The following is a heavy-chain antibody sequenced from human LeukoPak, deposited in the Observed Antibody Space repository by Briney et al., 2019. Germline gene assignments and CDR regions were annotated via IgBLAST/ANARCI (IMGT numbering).Heavy chain of an antibody. J-gene: IGHJ6*03. CDR1: GGSISSSSYY. Sequence: SETLSLTCTVSGGSISSSSYYWGWIRQPPEKGLEWIGEINHSGSTNYNPSLKSRVTISVDTSKNQFSLKLSSVTAADTAVYYCASVRKGYCSSTSCYAKGYYYYYMDVWGKGTTVTISS. CDR3: ASVRKGYCSSTSCYAKGYYYYYMDV. CDR2: INHSGST. V-gene: IGHV4-39*07. D-gene: IGHD2-2*01.